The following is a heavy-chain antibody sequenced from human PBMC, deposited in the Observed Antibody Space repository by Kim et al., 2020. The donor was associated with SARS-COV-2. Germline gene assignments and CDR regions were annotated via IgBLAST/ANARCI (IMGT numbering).Heavy chain of an antibody. CDR2: T. D-gene: IGHD6-19*01. J-gene: IGHJ5*02. Sequence: TIYAQKFQGRVTMTEDTSTDTAYMELSSLRSEDTAVYYCATGGNSGWYYRWGQGTLVTVSS. CDR3: ATGGNSGWYYR. V-gene: IGHV1-24*01.